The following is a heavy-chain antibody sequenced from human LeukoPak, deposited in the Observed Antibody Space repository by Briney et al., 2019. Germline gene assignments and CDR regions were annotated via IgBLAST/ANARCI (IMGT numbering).Heavy chain of an antibody. CDR2: ISSSSSYI. CDR1: GFTFSSYS. J-gene: IGHJ4*02. Sequence: PGGSLRLSCAASGFTFSSYSMNWVRQAPGKGLEWVSSISSSSSYIYYADSVKGRFTISRDNAKNSLYLQMNSLGAEDTAVYYCARGTPIVVVPAALYYFDYWGQGTLVTVSS. V-gene: IGHV3-21*01. CDR3: ARGTPIVVVPAALYYFDY. D-gene: IGHD2-2*01.